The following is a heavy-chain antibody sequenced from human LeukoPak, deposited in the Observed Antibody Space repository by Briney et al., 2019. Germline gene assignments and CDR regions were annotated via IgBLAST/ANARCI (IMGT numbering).Heavy chain of an antibody. CDR3: ARNRRSYSYYYGMDV. CDR1: GGSISSYY. D-gene: IGHD2/OR15-2a*01. J-gene: IGHJ6*02. V-gene: IGHV4-59*01. Sequence: SETLSPTCTVSGGSISSYYWSWIRQPPGKGLEWIGYIYYSGSTNYNPSLKSRVTISVDTSKNQFSLKLSSVTAADTAVYYCARNRRSYSYYYGMDVWGQGTTVTVSS. CDR2: IYYSGST.